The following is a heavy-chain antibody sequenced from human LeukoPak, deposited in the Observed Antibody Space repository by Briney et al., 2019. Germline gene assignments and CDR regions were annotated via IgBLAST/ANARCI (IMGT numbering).Heavy chain of an antibody. J-gene: IGHJ4*02. V-gene: IGHV4-34*01. Sequence: PSETLSLTCAVYGGSFSGYYWSWIRQPPGEGLEWIGEINHSGSTNYNPSLKSRVTISVDTSKNQCSLKLSSVTAADTAVYYFARGASGFDYWGQGTLVTVSS. CDR3: ARGASGFDY. CDR1: GGSFSGYY. CDR2: INHSGST. D-gene: IGHD6-25*01.